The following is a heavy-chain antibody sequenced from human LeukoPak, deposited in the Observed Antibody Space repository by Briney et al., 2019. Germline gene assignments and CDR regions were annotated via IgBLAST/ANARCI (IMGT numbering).Heavy chain of an antibody. D-gene: IGHD2-21*01. Sequence: ASVKVSCKASGYTFTAHYMHWVRQAPGQGLGGMGRINPSSGDTEYGQRFQGRVTLTRDTSSSTANMELRRLRSDDTAVYYCARDPGYSYAFDIWGQGTVVIVSS. J-gene: IGHJ3*02. CDR3: ARDPGYSYAFDI. CDR1: GYTFTAHY. CDR2: INPSSGDT. V-gene: IGHV1-2*06.